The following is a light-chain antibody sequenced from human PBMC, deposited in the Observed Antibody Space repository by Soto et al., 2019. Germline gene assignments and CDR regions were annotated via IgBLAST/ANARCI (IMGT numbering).Light chain of an antibody. V-gene: IGKV1-27*01. CDR1: QVLSNY. J-gene: IGKJ1*01. Sequence: EILMTQSPSSLAASVGDRVTITCRASQVLSNYLAWYQQKPGKVPKLLIYVASTLQSGVPSRLSGSGSGTDFTLIINSLQPEDVATYYCQKYDSAPWTFGQGTKVEI. CDR3: QKYDSAPWT. CDR2: VAS.